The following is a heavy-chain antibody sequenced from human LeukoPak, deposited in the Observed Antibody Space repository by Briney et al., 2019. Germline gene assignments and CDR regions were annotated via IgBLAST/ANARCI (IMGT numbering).Heavy chain of an antibody. Sequence: GRSLRLSCAASGFTFDDYAMHWVRQAPGKGLEWVSGISWNSGSIGYADSVKGRFTISRDNAKNSLYLQMNSLRAEDTALYYCAKDTNYYYDSSGYPDYWGQGTLVTVSS. V-gene: IGHV3-9*01. CDR3: AKDTNYYYDSSGYPDY. CDR1: GFTFDDYA. CDR2: ISWNSGSI. J-gene: IGHJ4*02. D-gene: IGHD3-22*01.